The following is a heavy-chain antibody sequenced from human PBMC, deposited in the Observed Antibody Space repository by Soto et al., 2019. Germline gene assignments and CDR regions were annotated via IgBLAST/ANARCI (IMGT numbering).Heavy chain of an antibody. V-gene: IGHV3-15*01. J-gene: IGHJ6*02. CDR1: GFTFSNAW. CDR2: IKSKTDGGTT. Sequence: GGSLRLSCAASGFTFSNAWMSWVRQAPGEGLEWVGRIKSKTDGGTTDYAAPVKGRFTISRDDSKNTLYLQMNSLKTEDTAVYYCTTGPIADCSGGSCYQDYYYGMDVWGQGTTVTSP. D-gene: IGHD2-15*01. CDR3: TTGPIADCSGGSCYQDYYYGMDV.